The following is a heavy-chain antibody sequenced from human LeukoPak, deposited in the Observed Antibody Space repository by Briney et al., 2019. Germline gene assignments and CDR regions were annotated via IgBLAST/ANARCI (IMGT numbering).Heavy chain of an antibody. CDR3: ARDRHTNSGSHFDY. V-gene: IGHV1-69*13. Sequence: SVKVSCKASGGAFSSYAISWVRQAPGQGLEWMGGIIPIFGTANYAQKFQGRVTITADESTSTAYMELSSLRSEDTAVYYCARDRHTNSGSHFDYWGQGTLVTVSS. J-gene: IGHJ4*02. CDR2: IIPIFGTA. D-gene: IGHD1-26*01. CDR1: GGAFSSYA.